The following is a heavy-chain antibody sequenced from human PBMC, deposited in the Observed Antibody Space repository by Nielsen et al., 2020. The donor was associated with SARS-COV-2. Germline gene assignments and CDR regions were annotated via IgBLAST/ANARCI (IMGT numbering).Heavy chain of an antibody. CDR3: ARGSYYYYMDV. V-gene: IGHV3-66*01. CDR1: GFTFSSTW. Sequence: GESLKISCSASGFTFSSTWMDWVRQAPGKGLEWVSVIYSGGSTYYADSVKGRFTISRDNSKNTLYLQMNSLRAEDTAVYYCARGSYYYYMDVWGKGTTVTVS. CDR2: IYSGGST. J-gene: IGHJ6*03.